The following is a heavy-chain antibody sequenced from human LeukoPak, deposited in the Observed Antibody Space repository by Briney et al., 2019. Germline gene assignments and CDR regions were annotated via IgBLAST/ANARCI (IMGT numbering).Heavy chain of an antibody. J-gene: IGHJ5*02. V-gene: IGHV4-34*01. CDR2: SSHGGST. CDR3: ARDKGGRPAGGKSLRFDP. Sequence: SETLSLTCAVYGESFSGHYWSWIRQSPGKGLEWIGESSHGGSTKYNPSLKSRVTISVDTSKNQFSLRLSSVTAADTAVYYCARDKGGRPAGGKSLRFDPWGQGTLVIVSS. D-gene: IGHD4-23*01. CDR1: GESFSGHY.